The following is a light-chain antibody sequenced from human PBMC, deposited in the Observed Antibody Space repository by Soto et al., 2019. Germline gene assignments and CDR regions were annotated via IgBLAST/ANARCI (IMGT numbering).Light chain of an antibody. V-gene: IGLV2-14*01. J-gene: IGLJ2*01. CDR2: EVN. Sequence: QSALTQPASVSGSPGQSITISCTGTSSDVGAYNYVSWYQQHPGKAPKLMIFEVNNRPSGVSNRFSGSKSGNTASLAISGLQGEDEADYYCSSYTSSSTLVFGGGTKLTVL. CDR3: SSYTSSSTLV. CDR1: SSDVGAYNY.